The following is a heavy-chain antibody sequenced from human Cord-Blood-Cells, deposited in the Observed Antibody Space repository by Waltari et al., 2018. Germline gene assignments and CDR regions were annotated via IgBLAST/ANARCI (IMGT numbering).Heavy chain of an antibody. CDR1: GFTSSSYG. J-gene: IGHJ4*02. D-gene: IGHD2-2*01. V-gene: IGHV3-30*18. CDR2: ITYDGSNK. Sequence: QVQLVESGGGVVQPGRSLRLSCAASGFTSSSYGLHWVRQAPGKGLEWVAVITYDGSNKYYADSVKGRFTISRDNSKNTLYLQMNSLRAEDTAVYYCAKADCSSTSCWVDYWGQGTLVTVSS. CDR3: AKADCSSTSCWVDY.